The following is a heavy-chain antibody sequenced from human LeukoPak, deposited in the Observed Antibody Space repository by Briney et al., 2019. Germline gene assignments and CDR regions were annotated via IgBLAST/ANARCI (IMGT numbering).Heavy chain of an antibody. CDR2: INPNSGGT. Sequence: GASVKVSCKASGYIFTDYYMHWVRQAPGQELGWMGRINPNSGGTNYAQKFQGRVTITADKSTSTAYMELSSLRSEDTAVYYCAEIAVAGSGEHDYWGQGTLVTVSS. CDR1: GYIFTDYY. D-gene: IGHD6-19*01. J-gene: IGHJ4*02. CDR3: AEIAVAGSGEHDY. V-gene: IGHV1/OR15-1*04.